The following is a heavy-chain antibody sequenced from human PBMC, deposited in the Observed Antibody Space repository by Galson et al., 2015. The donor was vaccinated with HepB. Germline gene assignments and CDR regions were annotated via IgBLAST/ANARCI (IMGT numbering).Heavy chain of an antibody. CDR1: GFTFSSYA. J-gene: IGHJ4*02. D-gene: IGHD3-10*01. CDR3: ARGVAVILLWFGELSFDY. CDR2: ISYDGSNK. V-gene: IGHV3-30*04. Sequence: SLRLSCAASGFTFSSYAMHWVRQAPGKGLEWVAVISYDGSNKYYADSVKGRFTISRDNSKNTLYLQMNSLRAEDTAVYYCARGVAVILLWFGELSFDYWGQGTLVTVSS.